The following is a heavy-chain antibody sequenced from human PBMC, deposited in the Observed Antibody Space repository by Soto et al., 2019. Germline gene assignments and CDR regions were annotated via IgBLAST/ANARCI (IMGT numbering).Heavy chain of an antibody. CDR1: GFTFSNYG. CDR3: AREDYGDSHDY. V-gene: IGHV3-33*01. Sequence: QVQLVESGGGVVQPGRSLRLSCAASGFTFSNYGMHWVRQAPGKGLELVAVIWYDGSNKYYADSGKGRFTISRDNSKNPLYRQRNSLRAGDTAVYYCAREDYGDSHDYWGQGTLVTVSS. J-gene: IGHJ4*02. CDR2: IWYDGSNK. D-gene: IGHD4-17*01.